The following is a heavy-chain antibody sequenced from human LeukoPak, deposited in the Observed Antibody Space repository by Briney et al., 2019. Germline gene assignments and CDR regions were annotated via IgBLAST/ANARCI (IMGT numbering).Heavy chain of an antibody. CDR1: GFTLSTYW. CDR3: ATPWSY. D-gene: IGHD3-3*01. CDR2: ISPDGSIT. J-gene: IGHJ4*02. V-gene: IGHV3-74*01. Sequence: QTGGSLRLSCAASGFTLSTYWMPWVRHGPGKGLVWVSYISPDGSITRYADSVKGRFTISRDNAKNTLYLQMNSLRAEDTAVYYCATPWSYWGQGTLVTVSS.